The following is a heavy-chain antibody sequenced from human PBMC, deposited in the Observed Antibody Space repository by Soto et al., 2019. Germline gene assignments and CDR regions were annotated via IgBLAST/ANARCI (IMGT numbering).Heavy chain of an antibody. D-gene: IGHD3-9*01. CDR2: ISSSSSYI. Sequence: PGESLKISCAASGFTFSSYSMNWVRQAPGKGLEWVSSISSSSSYIYYADSVKGRFTISRDNAKNSLYLQMNSLRAEDTAVYYCARDADILTGSDAFDIWGQGTMVTVSS. CDR1: GFTFSSYS. J-gene: IGHJ3*02. CDR3: ARDADILTGSDAFDI. V-gene: IGHV3-21*04.